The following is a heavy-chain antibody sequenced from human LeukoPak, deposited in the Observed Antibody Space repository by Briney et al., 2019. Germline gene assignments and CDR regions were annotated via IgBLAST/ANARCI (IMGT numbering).Heavy chain of an antibody. V-gene: IGHV4-59*01. Sequence: SETLSLTCTVSGGSISSYYWSWIRQPPGKGLEWIGYIYYSGSTNYNPSLKSRVTISVDTSKNQFSLKLSSVTAADTAVYYCATLGSCSSTSCPYYYGSGSHFDIWGQGTMVTVSS. CDR1: GGSISSYY. D-gene: IGHD3-10*01. CDR2: IYYSGST. J-gene: IGHJ3*02. CDR3: ATLGSCSSTSCPYYYGSGSHFDI.